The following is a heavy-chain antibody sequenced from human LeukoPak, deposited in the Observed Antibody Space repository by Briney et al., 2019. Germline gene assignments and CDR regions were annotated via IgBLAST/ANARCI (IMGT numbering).Heavy chain of an antibody. Sequence: SETLSLTCAVYGGSFSGYYWSWIRQPPGKGLEWIGYIYHSGSTYYNPSLKSRVTISVDRSKNQFSLKLSSVTAADTAVYYCARGRSGYYPTGYYYYGMDVWGQGTTVTVSS. CDR1: GGSFSGYY. CDR3: ARGRSGYYPTGYYYYGMDV. CDR2: IYHSGST. D-gene: IGHD3-3*01. V-gene: IGHV4-34*01. J-gene: IGHJ6*02.